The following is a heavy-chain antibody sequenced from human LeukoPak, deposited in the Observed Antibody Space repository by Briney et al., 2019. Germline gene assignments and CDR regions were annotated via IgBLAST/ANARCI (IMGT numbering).Heavy chain of an antibody. D-gene: IGHD6-13*01. Sequence: SETLSLTCTVSGGSISSYYWSWIRQPPGKGLEWIGYIYYSGSTNYNPSLKSRVTISVDTSKNQFSLKLSSVTAADTAVYYCARALSIAAAGEYFDYWGQGTLVTVSS. J-gene: IGHJ4*02. CDR1: GGSISSYY. V-gene: IGHV4-59*12. CDR2: IYYSGST. CDR3: ARALSIAAAGEYFDY.